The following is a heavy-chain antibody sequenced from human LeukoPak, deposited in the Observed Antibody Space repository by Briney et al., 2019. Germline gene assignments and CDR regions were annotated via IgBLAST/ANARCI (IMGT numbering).Heavy chain of an antibody. Sequence: SETLCLTCTVSGGSISSSSYYWGWIRQPPGKGLEWIGSIYYSGSTYYNPSLKSRVTISVDTSKNQFSLKLSSVTAADTAVYYCARLVAGSVFDYWGQGTLVTVSS. CDR3: ARLVAGSVFDY. CDR1: GGSISSSSYY. J-gene: IGHJ4*02. V-gene: IGHV4-39*01. CDR2: IYYSGST. D-gene: IGHD6-19*01.